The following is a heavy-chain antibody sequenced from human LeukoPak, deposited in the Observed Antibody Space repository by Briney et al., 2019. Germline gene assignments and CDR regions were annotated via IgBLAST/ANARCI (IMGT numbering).Heavy chain of an antibody. Sequence: GGSLRLSCAASGFTFSSYSMNWVRQAPGKGLEWVSYISSSSTIYYADSVKGRFTISRDNAKNSLYLQMNSLRAEDTAVYYCARVEPIVGASYDYWGQGTLVTVSS. D-gene: IGHD1-26*01. V-gene: IGHV3-48*01. J-gene: IGHJ4*02. CDR1: GFTFSSYS. CDR3: ARVEPIVGASYDY. CDR2: ISSSSTI.